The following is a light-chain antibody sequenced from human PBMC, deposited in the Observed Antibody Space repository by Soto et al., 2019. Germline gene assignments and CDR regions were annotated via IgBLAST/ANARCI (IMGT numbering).Light chain of an antibody. V-gene: IGLV2-14*01. CDR1: SSDVGGYKY. CDR2: EVS. CDR3: HSYTSSSTYV. J-gene: IGLJ1*01. Sequence: QSALTQPASVSGSPGQSITISCTGTSSDVGGYKYVSWYQQHPGKAPKLMIYEVSNRPSGISNRFSGSKSGNTASLTISGLQDEDEADYYCHSYTSSSTYVFGTGTKVTVL.